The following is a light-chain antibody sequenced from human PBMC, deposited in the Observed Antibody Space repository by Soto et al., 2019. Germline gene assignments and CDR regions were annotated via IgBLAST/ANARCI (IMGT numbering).Light chain of an antibody. J-gene: IGKJ5*01. CDR1: QTVRNNY. CDR3: QQYGGSPSIT. V-gene: IGKV3-20*01. Sequence: EFVLTQSPGTLSLSRGEIATLSWRASQTVRNNYLAWYQQKPGQAPRLLIYDASSRATGIPDRFSGGGSGTDFTLTISRLEPEDFAVYYCQQYGGSPSITFGPGARLEI. CDR2: DAS.